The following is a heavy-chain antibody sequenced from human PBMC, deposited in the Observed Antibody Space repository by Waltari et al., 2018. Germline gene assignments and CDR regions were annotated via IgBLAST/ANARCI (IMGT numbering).Heavy chain of an antibody. D-gene: IGHD3-9*01. V-gene: IGHV3-7*01. CDR2: IKQDGSEK. CDR3: ASLEPYYDILTGYYGTGGY. CDR1: GFTFSSYL. J-gene: IGHJ4*02. Sequence: EVQLVESGGGLVQPGGSLRLSCAASGFTFSSYLMRWVRQAPGKGLEWVANIKQDGSEKYYVDSVKGRFTISRDNAKNSLYLQMDSLRAEDTAVYYCASLEPYYDILTGYYGTGGYWGQGTLVTVSS.